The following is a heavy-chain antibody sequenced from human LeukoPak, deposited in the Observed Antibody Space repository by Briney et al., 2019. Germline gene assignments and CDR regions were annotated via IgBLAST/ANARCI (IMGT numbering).Heavy chain of an antibody. J-gene: IGHJ6*02. Sequence: ASVKVSCKASGYTFTGYYMHWVRQAPGQGLEWVGWINPNTGVTNYAQKFQGRVTLTRDTSIITAYMELTRLRSDDTAAYYCARDRTAVTTGYYGMDVWGQETTLTVSS. CDR1: GYTFTGYY. D-gene: IGHD4-17*01. V-gene: IGHV1-2*02. CDR2: INPNTGVT. CDR3: ARDRTAVTTGYYGMDV.